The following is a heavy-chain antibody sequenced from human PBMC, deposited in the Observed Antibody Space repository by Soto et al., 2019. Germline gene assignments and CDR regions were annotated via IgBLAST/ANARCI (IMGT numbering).Heavy chain of an antibody. V-gene: IGHV4-39*02. J-gene: IGHJ4*02. CDR3: ARALESSGSYYVFDY. CDR1: GDSISSSNYY. Sequence: SETLSLTCTVSGDSISSSNYYWGWIRQPPGKGLEWIANIYYSGTTYCNPSLKSRVAISVDTSKNHFSLKLSSVTAADTAVYYCARALESSGSYYVFDYWGQGTLVTVSS. CDR2: IYYSGTT. D-gene: IGHD1-26*01.